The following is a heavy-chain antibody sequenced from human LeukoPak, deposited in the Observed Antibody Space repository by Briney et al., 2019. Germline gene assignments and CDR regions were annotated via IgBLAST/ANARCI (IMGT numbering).Heavy chain of an antibody. D-gene: IGHD2-15*01. CDR2: IKSKTDGGTT. V-gene: IGHV3-15*01. CDR1: GFTFSNAW. J-gene: IGHJ2*01. Sequence: GGSLRLSCAASGFTFSNAWMSWVRQAPGKGLEWVGRIKSKTDGGTTDYAAPVKGRFTISRDDSKNTLYLQMNSLKTEDTAVYYCTTEFRYCSGGSCYPPLYWYFDLWGRGTLVTVSS. CDR3: TTEFRYCSGGSCYPPLYWYFDL.